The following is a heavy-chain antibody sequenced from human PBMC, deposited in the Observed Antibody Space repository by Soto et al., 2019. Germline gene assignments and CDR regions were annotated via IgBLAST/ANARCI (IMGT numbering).Heavy chain of an antibody. V-gene: IGHV3-30-3*01. Sequence: GGSLRLSCAASGFTFSSYAMHWVRQAPGKGLGWVAVISYDGSNKYYADSVKGRFTISRDNSKNTLYLQMNSLRAEDTAVYYCARAVRVRDAFDIWGQGTMVTVSS. CDR3: ARAVRVRDAFDI. D-gene: IGHD1-1*01. J-gene: IGHJ3*02. CDR2: ISYDGSNK. CDR1: GFTFSSYA.